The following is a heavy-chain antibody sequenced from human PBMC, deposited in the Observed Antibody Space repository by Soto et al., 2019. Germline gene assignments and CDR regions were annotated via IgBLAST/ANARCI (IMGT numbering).Heavy chain of an antibody. CDR3: AKETSVSFFAYYYYGMDV. CDR2: FRTSGDGGTT. D-gene: IGHD4-4*01. V-gene: IGHV3-23*01. J-gene: IGHJ6*02. CDR1: GFTFSSYS. Sequence: LRLSCAASGFTFSSYSISWFRQAPGKGLEWVSGFRTSGDGGTTYYADSVKGRFTISRDNSKDMLFLQMNSLRVGDTAVYFCAKETSVSFFAYYYYGMDVWGQGTTVTVSS.